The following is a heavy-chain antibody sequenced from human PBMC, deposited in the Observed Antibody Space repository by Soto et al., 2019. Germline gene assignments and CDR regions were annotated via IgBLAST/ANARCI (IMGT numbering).Heavy chain of an antibody. CDR1: AGSVSSGSYY. J-gene: IGHJ4*02. D-gene: IGHD4-17*01. CDR2: IYYSGST. CDR3: ARAGGDYGGNFDY. V-gene: IGHV4-61*01. Sequence: SEALSLTSTVSAGSVSSGSYYWSWIRQPPGKGLEWIGYIYYSGSTNYNPSLKSRATISVDTSKNQFSLKLSSVTDADTAVYYCARAGGDYGGNFDYWGQGTLVTVSS.